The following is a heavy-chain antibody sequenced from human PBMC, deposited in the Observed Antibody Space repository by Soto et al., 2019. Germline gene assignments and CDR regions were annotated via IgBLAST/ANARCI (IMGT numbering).Heavy chain of an antibody. J-gene: IGHJ6*02. CDR3: ASLYSYGLGSYYYYGMDV. D-gene: IGHD5-18*01. CDR1: GGSISSSSYY. V-gene: IGHV4-39*01. Sequence: RSETLSLTCTFSGGSISSSSYYWGWIRQPPGKGLEWIGSIYYSGSTYYNPSLKSRVTISVDTSKNQFSLKLSSVTAADTAVYYCASLYSYGLGSYYYYGMDVWGQGTTVTVSS. CDR2: IYYSGST.